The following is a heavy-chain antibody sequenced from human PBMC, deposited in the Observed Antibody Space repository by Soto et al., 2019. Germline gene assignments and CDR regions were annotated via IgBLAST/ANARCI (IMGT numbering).Heavy chain of an antibody. J-gene: IGHJ5*02. CDR3: ARGGYGGNSAWFDP. Sequence: QVQLQQWGAGLLKPSETLSLTCAVYGGSFSGYYWSWIRQPPGKGLEWIGEINHSGSTNYNPSLKSGGAVAVDTAKKQCSRKLSAVTAADTAVYYCARGGYGGNSAWFDPWGQGTLVTVSS. CDR2: INHSGST. V-gene: IGHV4-34*01. CDR1: GGSFSGYY. D-gene: IGHD4-17*01.